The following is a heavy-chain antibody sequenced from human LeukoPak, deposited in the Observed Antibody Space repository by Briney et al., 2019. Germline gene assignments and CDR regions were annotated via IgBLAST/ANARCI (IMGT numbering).Heavy chain of an antibody. CDR3: ASSPSDIWFGECYFDY. Sequence: GGSLRLSYAASGFTFSSYEMNWVRQAPGKGLEWVSYISSSGSTIYYADSVKGRFTISRDNAKNSLYLQMNSLRAEDTAVYYCASSPSDIWFGECYFDYWGQGTLVTVSS. J-gene: IGHJ4*02. D-gene: IGHD3-10*01. CDR2: ISSSGSTI. V-gene: IGHV3-48*03. CDR1: GFTFSSYE.